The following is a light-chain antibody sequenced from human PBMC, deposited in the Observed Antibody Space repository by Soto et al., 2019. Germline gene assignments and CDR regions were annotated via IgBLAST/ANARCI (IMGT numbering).Light chain of an antibody. CDR3: QQYNKWPPLT. Sequence: EIVMTQSPATLSVSPGERATLSCRASQSVSSDLAWYQQKPGQAPRVLIYGASTRATGIPARFSGSGSGTEFTLTISNLQSDDVAVYFCQQYNKWPPLTFGGGTKVEIK. CDR2: GAS. CDR1: QSVSSD. V-gene: IGKV3-15*01. J-gene: IGKJ4*01.